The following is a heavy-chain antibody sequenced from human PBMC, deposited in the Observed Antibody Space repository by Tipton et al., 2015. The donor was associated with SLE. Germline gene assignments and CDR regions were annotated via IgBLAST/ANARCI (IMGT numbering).Heavy chain of an antibody. CDR1: GGTFSSYA. J-gene: IGHJ3*02. V-gene: IGHV1-69*09. D-gene: IGHD3-22*01. CDR3: ARTGDYYDSSGFDAFDI. Sequence: QVQLVQSGPEVKKPGSSVKVSCKASGGTFSSYAISWVRQAPGQGLEWMGRIIPILGIANYAQKFQGRVTITADKSTSTAYMELSSLRSEDTAVYYCARTGDYYDSSGFDAFDIWGQGTMVTVSS. CDR2: IIPILGIA.